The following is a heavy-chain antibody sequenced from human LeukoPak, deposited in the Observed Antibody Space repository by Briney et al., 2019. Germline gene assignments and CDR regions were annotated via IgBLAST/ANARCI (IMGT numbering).Heavy chain of an antibody. CDR1: GYTFSSYA. D-gene: IGHD6-19*01. CDR3: AKGRPYSSGWYKEGGNYFDY. Sequence: GGCLRLSCAASGYTFSSYAMSWVPQAPGKGLEWVSAISGSGGSTYYTDSVKGRFTISRDNSKNTLYLQMNSLRAEDTAVYYCAKGRPYSSGWYKEGGNYFDYWGQGTLVTVSS. V-gene: IGHV3-23*01. CDR2: ISGSGGST. J-gene: IGHJ4*02.